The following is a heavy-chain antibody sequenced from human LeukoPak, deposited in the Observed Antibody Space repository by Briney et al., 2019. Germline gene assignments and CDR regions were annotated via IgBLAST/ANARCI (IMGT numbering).Heavy chain of an antibody. CDR2: IYTSGST. CDR3: ARVMGIAVAHDAFDI. D-gene: IGHD6-19*01. CDR1: GGSISSYY. Sequence: SETLSLTXTVSGGSISSYYWSWIRQPAGKGLEWIGHIYTSGSTNYNPSLKSRVTMSVDTSRTQFSLKLCSVTAADTAVYYCARVMGIAVAHDAFDIWGQGTMVTVSS. V-gene: IGHV4-4*07. J-gene: IGHJ3*02.